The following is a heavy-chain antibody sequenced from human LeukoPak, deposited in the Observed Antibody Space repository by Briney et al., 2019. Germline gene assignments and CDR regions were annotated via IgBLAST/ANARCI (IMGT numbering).Heavy chain of an antibody. CDR3: ARHMQFWSQRFFDL. CDR1: GGSSSAYY. D-gene: IGHD3-3*02. Sequence: SETLSLTCTVCGGSSSAYYSSWIRQPPGKGLEWVGYVYTSGSAYYNLYLKCRVTISLDTSKNQVSPKLSSVTRADTGVYYCARHMQFWSQRFFDLWGRGTLVTV. J-gene: IGHJ2*01. CDR2: VYTSGSA. V-gene: IGHV4-4*09.